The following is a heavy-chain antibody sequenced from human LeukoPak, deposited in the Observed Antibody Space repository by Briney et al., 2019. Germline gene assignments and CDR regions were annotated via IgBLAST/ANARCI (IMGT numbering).Heavy chain of an antibody. CDR3: ARDSVDGPFVISLDL. D-gene: IGHD3-10*01. Sequence: GSLRLSCVGTGFTFSNYPMNWVRQAPGKGLEWVSHISRDGNSESTVDAPRGRFATSRDNAKNTLFLLINSLRVEDTAVYYCARDSVDGPFVISLDLWGQGALVTVSS. J-gene: IGHJ4*02. V-gene: IGHV3-48*03. CDR1: GFTFSNYP. CDR2: ISRDGNSE.